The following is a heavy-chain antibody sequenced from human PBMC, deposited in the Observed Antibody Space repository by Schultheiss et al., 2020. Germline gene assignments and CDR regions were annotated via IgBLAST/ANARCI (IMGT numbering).Heavy chain of an antibody. J-gene: IGHJ4*02. CDR2: IYYSGST. D-gene: IGHD5-12*01. CDR3: ASSLYSGYDVN. CDR1: GGSISSYY. Sequence: SETLSLTCAVSGGSISSYYWSWIRQPPGKGLVWIGSIYYSGSTYYNPSLKSRVTISVDTSKNQFSLKLSSVTAADTAVYYCASSLYSGYDVNWGQGTLVTVSS. V-gene: IGHV4-59*05.